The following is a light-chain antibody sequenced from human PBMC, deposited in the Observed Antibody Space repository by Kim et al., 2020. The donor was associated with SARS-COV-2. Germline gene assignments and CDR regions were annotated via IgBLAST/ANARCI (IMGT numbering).Light chain of an antibody. J-gene: IGKJ2*01. CDR2: AAS. CDR3: QQYNKWPPMYT. Sequence: EIVMTQSPATLSVSPGESATLSCRASQSVSSNLAWYQQRPGQTPRLLIYAASTRATGIPARFSGSGSGTEFTLTISSLQSEDFAVYYCQQYNKWPPMYTFGQGTKREI. CDR1: QSVSSN. V-gene: IGKV3-15*01.